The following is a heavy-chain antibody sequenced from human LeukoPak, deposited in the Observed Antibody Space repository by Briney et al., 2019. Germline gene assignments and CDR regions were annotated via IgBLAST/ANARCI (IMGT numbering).Heavy chain of an antibody. CDR1: GGSISSYY. CDR3: ARDPGSIDYYYVP. V-gene: IGHV4-59*01. Sequence: PSETLSLTCTVSGGSISSYYWSWIRQPPGEGLEWIGYISYSGSTRYNPSLKSRVAISVDTSKNQFSLKVSSVTAADTAVYYCARDPGSIDYYYVPWGQGNLVTVSS. CDR2: ISYSGST. J-gene: IGHJ5*02. D-gene: IGHD3-22*01.